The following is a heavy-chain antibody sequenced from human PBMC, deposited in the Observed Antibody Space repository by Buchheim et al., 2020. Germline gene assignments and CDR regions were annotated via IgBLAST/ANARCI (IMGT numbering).Heavy chain of an antibody. J-gene: IGHJ4*02. D-gene: IGHD2-2*01. CDR1: GFTFSSYG. CDR3: ARPLLGYCSSTSCSEIGY. Sequence: QVQLVESGGGVVQPGRSLSLSCAASGFTFSSYGMHWVRQAPGKGLEWVAVIWYDGSNKYYADSVKGRFTISRDNSKNTLYLQMNSLRAEDTAVYYCARPLLGYCSSTSCSEIGYWGQGTL. V-gene: IGHV3-33*01. CDR2: IWYDGSNK.